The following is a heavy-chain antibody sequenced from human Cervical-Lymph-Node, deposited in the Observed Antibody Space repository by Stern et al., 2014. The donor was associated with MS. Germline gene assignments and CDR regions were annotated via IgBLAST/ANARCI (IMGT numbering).Heavy chain of an antibody. CDR3: ANTYSSSWIVAYFDY. CDR1: GFTFSSYA. D-gene: IGHD6-13*01. Sequence: EVQLEESGGGLVQPGGSLRVSCAASGFTFSSYAMSWVRQAPGKGLEWVSTISGGGGNTYYADSVKGRFTISRDNSKNTLYLQMNSLRAEDTAVYYCANTYSSSWIVAYFDYWGQGSLVTVSS. J-gene: IGHJ4*02. CDR2: ISGGGGNT. V-gene: IGHV3-23*04.